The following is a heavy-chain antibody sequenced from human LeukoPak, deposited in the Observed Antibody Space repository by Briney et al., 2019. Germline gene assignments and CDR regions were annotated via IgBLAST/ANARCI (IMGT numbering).Heavy chain of an antibody. D-gene: IGHD2-2*01. Sequence: PGGSLRLSCAASGFTFSSFWMHWVRQAPGKGLVWVSLINSDGSSTNYADSVKGRFTISRDNAKNTLYLQMNSLRAEDTAVYYCAKEQTSSGFFDYWGQGTLVTVSS. CDR3: AKEQTSSGFFDY. CDR1: GFTFSSFW. V-gene: IGHV3-74*01. J-gene: IGHJ4*02. CDR2: INSDGSST.